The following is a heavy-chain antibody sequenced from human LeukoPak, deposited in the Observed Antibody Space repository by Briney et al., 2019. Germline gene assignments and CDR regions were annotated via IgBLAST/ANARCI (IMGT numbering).Heavy chain of an antibody. J-gene: IGHJ4*02. V-gene: IGHV3-23*01. D-gene: IGHD5-12*01. Sequence: GGSLRPSCAASGFTFSSYAMSWVRQAPGKGLEWVSAIGGGGISTYYADSVKGRFTISRDNSKNSLYLQMNSLRTEDTALYYCAKDARYGYSGYARYYFDYWGQGTLVTVSS. CDR1: GFTFSSYA. CDR2: IGGGGIST. CDR3: AKDARYGYSGYARYYFDY.